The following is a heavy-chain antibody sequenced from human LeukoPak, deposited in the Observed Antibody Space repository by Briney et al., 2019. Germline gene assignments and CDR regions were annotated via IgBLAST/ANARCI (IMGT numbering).Heavy chain of an antibody. J-gene: IGHJ3*02. CDR2: ISGSGGGT. CDR3: AKDRGGSSWNDAFAI. Sequence: PGGSLRLSCAASGFTFSSYAMSWVRQAPGKGLEWVSAISGSGGGTYYADSVKGRFTISRDNSKNTLYLQMNSLRAEDTAVYYCAKDRGGSSWNDAFAIWGQGTMVTVSS. CDR1: GFTFSSYA. V-gene: IGHV3-23*01. D-gene: IGHD6-13*01.